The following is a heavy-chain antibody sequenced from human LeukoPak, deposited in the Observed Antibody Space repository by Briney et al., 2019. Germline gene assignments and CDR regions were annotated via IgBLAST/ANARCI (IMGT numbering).Heavy chain of an antibody. D-gene: IGHD5-18*01. CDR1: GFTFDDYA. CDR2: ISWNSGSI. J-gene: IGHJ3*02. Sequence: GGSLRLSCAASGFTFDDYAMHWVRQALGKGLEWVSGISWNSGSIGYADSVKGRFTISRDNAKNSLYLQMNSLRAEDTALYYCAKETYSPYDAFDIWGQGTMVTVSS. CDR3: AKETYSPYDAFDI. V-gene: IGHV3-9*01.